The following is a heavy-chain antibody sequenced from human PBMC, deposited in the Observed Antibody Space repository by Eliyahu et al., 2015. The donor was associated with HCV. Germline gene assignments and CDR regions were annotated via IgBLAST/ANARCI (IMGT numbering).Heavy chain of an antibody. CDR3: VKGLVRGVTYNYYGMDV. J-gene: IGHJ6*02. CDR1: GFIFNPNA. D-gene: IGHD3-10*01. CDR2: LSDSGGST. V-gene: IGHV3-23*01. Sequence: EVQLLQSGGGLVQPGGSLRLSCAASGFIFNPNAMTWVRQAPGKGLEWVSGLSDSGGSTYYADSVKGRFTISRDNSKNTLYLQMNSLRAEDTAVYYCVKGLVRGVTYNYYGMDVWGQGTTVTVSS.